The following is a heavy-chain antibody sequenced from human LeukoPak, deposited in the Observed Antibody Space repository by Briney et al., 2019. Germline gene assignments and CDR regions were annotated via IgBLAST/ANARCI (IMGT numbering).Heavy chain of an antibody. CDR1: GYTFTSYA. V-gene: IGHV1-3*01. Sequence: ASVTVSFKASGYTFTSYAMHWVRQAPRQRLEWMGWINAGNGNTKYSQKFQGRVTITRDTSASTAYMELSSLRSEDTAVYYCARGQPSGYDYWGQGTLVTVSS. D-gene: IGHD5-18*01. CDR3: ARGQPSGYDY. CDR2: INAGNGNT. J-gene: IGHJ4*02.